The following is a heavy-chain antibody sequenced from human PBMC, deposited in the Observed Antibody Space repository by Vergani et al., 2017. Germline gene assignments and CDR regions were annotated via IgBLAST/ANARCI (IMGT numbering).Heavy chain of an antibody. V-gene: IGHV4-39*01. CDR1: GGSISSSSYY. Sequence: QLQLQESGPGLVKPSETLSLTCPVSGGSISSSSYYWGWIRQPPGKGLEWIGSIYYSGSTYYNPSLKSRVTISVDTSTNQFSLKLSSVTASDTAVYYCAILMITFGGHAFDIWGQGTMVTVSS. CDR2: IYYSGST. J-gene: IGHJ3*02. CDR3: AILMITFGGHAFDI. D-gene: IGHD3-16*01.